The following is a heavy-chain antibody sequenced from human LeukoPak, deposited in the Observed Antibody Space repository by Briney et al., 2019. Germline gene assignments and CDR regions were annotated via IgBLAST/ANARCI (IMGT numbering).Heavy chain of an antibody. CDR1: GYTFTRHY. J-gene: IGHJ4*02. CDR3: ARDQAKSGYDFYY. V-gene: IGHV1-46*01. Sequence: VASVKVSCKSSGYTFTRHYLHWVRQAPGQGLEWMGIINPSGGSTSYAQKFQGRVTMTRDMSTSTVYMELSSLRSEDTAVYYCARDQAKSGYDFYYWGQGTLVTVSS. D-gene: IGHD5-12*01. CDR2: INPSGGST.